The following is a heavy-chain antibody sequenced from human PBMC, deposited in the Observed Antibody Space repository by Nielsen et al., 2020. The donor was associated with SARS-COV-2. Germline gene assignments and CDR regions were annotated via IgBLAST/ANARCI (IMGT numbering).Heavy chain of an antibody. Sequence: GGSLRLSCAASGFTFSTYTMNWVRQAPGKGLEWVSAISGSGRTPYYADSVKGQFTISRDNSKNTLYLQVNSLRADDTALYYCAKSIMELWDFDYWGQGTLVTVSS. V-gene: IGHV3-23*01. D-gene: IGHD1-7*01. CDR2: ISGSGRTP. J-gene: IGHJ4*02. CDR3: AKSIMELWDFDY. CDR1: GFTFSTYT.